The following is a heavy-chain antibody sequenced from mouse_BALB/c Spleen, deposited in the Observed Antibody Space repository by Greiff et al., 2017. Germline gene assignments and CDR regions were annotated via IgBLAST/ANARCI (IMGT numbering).Heavy chain of an antibody. Sequence: EVKLVESGGGLVQPGGSLRLSCATSGFTFTDYYMSWVRQPPGKALEWLGFIRNKANGYTTEYSASVKGRFTISRDNSQSILYLQMNTLRAEDSATYYCARDLHYYGYGFAYWGQGTLVTVSA. CDR1: GFTFTDYY. CDR2: IRNKANGYTT. V-gene: IGHV7-3*02. CDR3: ARDLHYYGYGFAY. D-gene: IGHD1-2*01. J-gene: IGHJ3*01.